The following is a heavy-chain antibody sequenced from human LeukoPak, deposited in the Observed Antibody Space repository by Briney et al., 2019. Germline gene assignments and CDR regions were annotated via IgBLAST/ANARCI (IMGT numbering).Heavy chain of an antibody. CDR1: GFTFSSYG. D-gene: IGHD2-15*01. CDR2: IWYDGSNK. J-gene: IGHJ3*02. CDR3: ARGVGFSHDAFDI. Sequence: QPGRSLRLSCAASGFTFSSYGMHWVRQAPGKGLEWVAVIWYDGSNKYYADSVKGRFTISRDNSKNTLYLQMNSLRAEDTAVYYCARGVGFSHDAFDIWGQGTMVTVPS. V-gene: IGHV3-33*01.